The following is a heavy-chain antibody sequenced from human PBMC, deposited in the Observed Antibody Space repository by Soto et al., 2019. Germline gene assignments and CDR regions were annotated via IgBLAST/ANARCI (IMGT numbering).Heavy chain of an antibody. CDR1: GGSKLSGDYY. J-gene: IGHJ5*02. V-gene: IGHV4-30-4*01. CDR2: IYYSGST. D-gene: IGHD6-6*01. Sequence: QVQLQESGPGLVKPSQTLSLTCTVSGGSKLSGDYYWSWIRQRPGKGLEWIGYIYYSGSTYYNPSLKSRVTIPVDTSKNQFSLKLSSVTAADTAVYYCARERPDGARLDPWGQGTLVTVSS. CDR3: ARERPDGARLDP.